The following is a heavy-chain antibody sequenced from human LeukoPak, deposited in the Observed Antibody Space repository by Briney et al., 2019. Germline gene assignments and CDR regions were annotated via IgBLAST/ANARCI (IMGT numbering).Heavy chain of an antibody. CDR3: ARGVAYSLDP. D-gene: IGHD5-18*01. Sequence: SETLSLTCTVSGGSISSGGYYWSWIRQPPGKGLEWIGYIYHSGSTYYNPSLKSRVTISVDRSKNQFSLKLSSVTAADTAVYYCARGVAYSLDPWGQGTLVTVSS. J-gene: IGHJ5*02. V-gene: IGHV4-30-2*01. CDR2: IYHSGST. CDR1: GGSISSGGYY.